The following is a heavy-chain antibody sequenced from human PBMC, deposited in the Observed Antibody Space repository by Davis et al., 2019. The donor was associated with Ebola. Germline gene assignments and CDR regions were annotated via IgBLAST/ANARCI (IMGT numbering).Heavy chain of an antibody. CDR3: ARHMTTPGPGGDSSFDY. V-gene: IGHV1-69*10. CDR1: GYTFTSYY. CDR2: IIPILDTT. Sequence: AASVKVSCKASGYTFTSYYMHWVRQAPGQGLEWMGGIIPILDTTNYAQKFQGRVAISADKSTNTAYMELSSLRSEDTAMYYCARHMTTPGPGGDSSFDYWGQGTLVTVSS. D-gene: IGHD4-23*01. J-gene: IGHJ4*02.